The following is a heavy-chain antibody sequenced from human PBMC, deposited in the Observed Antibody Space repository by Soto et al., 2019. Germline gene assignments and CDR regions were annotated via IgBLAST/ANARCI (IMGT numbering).Heavy chain of an antibody. CDR1: GASIKSSSYY. CDR3: ARPFDFGSGGRFFYMDV. CDR2: IHYSGCS. D-gene: IGHD3-10*01. J-gene: IGHJ6*03. V-gene: IGHV4-39*01. Sequence: QLQLRESGPGLVKPSETLSLTCSVSGASIKSSSYYWGWIRQPPGKGLEWIGSIHYSGCSYHNPSLNSRVTISVDLSKNQYSLNLTSVTAADTATYFCARPFDFGSGGRFFYMDVWGRGTTVTVSS.